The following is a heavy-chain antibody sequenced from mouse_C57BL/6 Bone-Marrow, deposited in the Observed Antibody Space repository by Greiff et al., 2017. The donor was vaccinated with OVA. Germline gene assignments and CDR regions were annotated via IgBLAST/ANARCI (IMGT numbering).Heavy chain of an antibody. CDR3: ARRYGSSPKYFDV. CDR1: GYTFTSYW. Sequence: VQLQQPGAELVKPGASVKMSCKASGYTFTSYWITWVKQRPGQGLEWIGDIYPGSGSTNYNEKFKSKATLTVDTSSSTAYMQLSSLTSEDSAVYYCARRYGSSPKYFDVWGTGTTVTVSS. CDR2: IYPGSGST. D-gene: IGHD1-1*01. J-gene: IGHJ1*03. V-gene: IGHV1-55*01.